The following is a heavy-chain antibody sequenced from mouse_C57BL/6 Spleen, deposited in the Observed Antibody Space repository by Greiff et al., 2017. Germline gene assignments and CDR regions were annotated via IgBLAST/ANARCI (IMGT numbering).Heavy chain of an antibody. CDR3: ASPGYSFDY. CDR1: GYTFTSYW. Sequence: QVQLQQPGAELVKPGASVKLSCKASGYTFTSYWMHWVKQRPGQGLEWIGMIHPNSGSTNYNEKLKSKATLTVDKSSSTAYMQLSSLTSEDSAVYYCASPGYSFDYWGQGTTLTVSS. J-gene: IGHJ2*01. V-gene: IGHV1-64*01. CDR2: IHPNSGST.